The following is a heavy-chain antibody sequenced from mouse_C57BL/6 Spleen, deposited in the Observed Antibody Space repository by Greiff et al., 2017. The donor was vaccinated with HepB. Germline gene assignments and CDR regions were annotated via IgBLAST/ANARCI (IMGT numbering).Heavy chain of an antibody. CDR1: GYTFTDYY. J-gene: IGHJ3*01. V-gene: IGHV1-76*01. CDR3: ARDSSGP. Sequence: QVQLKQSGAELVRPGASVKLSCKASGYTFTDYYINWVKQRPGQGLEWIARIYPGSGNTYYNEKFKGKATLTAEKSSSTAYMQLSSLTSEDSAVYFCARDSSGPWGQGTLVTVSA. D-gene: IGHD3-2*02. CDR2: IYPGSGNT.